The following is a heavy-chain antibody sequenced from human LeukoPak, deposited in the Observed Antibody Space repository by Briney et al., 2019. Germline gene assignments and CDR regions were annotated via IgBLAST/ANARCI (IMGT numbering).Heavy chain of an antibody. CDR3: ARPSEVVPAASPFDY. CDR2: INHSGST. J-gene: IGHJ4*02. CDR1: GGSFSGYY. D-gene: IGHD2-2*01. V-gene: IGHV4-34*01. Sequence: SETLSLTCAVYGGSFSGYYWSWIRQPPGKGLEWIGEINHSGSTNYNPSLKSRVTISVDTSKNQFSLKLSSVTAADTAVYYCARPSEVVPAASPFDYWGQGTLVTVSS.